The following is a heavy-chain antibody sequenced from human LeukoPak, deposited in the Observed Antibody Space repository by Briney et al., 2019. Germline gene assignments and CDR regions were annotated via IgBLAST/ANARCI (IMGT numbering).Heavy chain of an antibody. CDR3: ARDQEYSGSYYRYFDF. J-gene: IGHJ4*02. V-gene: IGHV4-59*01. D-gene: IGHD1-26*01. Sequence: SETLSLTCTVSGGSISSYYWSWIRQPPGKGLEWIGYIYYSGSTNYNPSLKSRVTISVDTAKNQFSLKLSSVTAADTAVYYCARDQEYSGSYYRYFDFWGQGALVTVSS. CDR1: GGSISSYY. CDR2: IYYSGST.